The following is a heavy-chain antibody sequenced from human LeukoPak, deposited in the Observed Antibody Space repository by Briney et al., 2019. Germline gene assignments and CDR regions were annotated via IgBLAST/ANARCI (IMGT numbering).Heavy chain of an antibody. CDR2: INPYNGDT. CDR1: GYTFTSYG. J-gene: IGHJ5*02. CDR3: ARSKGNSVTYYNWFDP. D-gene: IGHD6-13*01. V-gene: IGHV1-18*01. Sequence: ASVKVSCKASGYTFTSYGITWVRQAPGQGLEWMGWINPYNGDTNYAQKVQDRVTMTTDTSTTTAYMELRSLRSDDTAIYYCARSKGNSVTYYNWFDPWGQGTLVTVSS.